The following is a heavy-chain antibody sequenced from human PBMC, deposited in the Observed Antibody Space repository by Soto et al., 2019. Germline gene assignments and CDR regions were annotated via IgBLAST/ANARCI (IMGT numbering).Heavy chain of an antibody. V-gene: IGHV4-38-2*02. CDR2: IYHSGST. Sequence: SETLSLTCAVSGYSISSGYYWVWIRQPPGKGLEWIGSIYHSGSTYYNPSLKSRVTISVDTSKNQFSLKLSSVTAADTAVYYCARDPGRADYWGQGTLVTVSS. CDR1: GYSISSGYY. J-gene: IGHJ4*02. CDR3: ARDPGRADY. D-gene: IGHD2-15*01.